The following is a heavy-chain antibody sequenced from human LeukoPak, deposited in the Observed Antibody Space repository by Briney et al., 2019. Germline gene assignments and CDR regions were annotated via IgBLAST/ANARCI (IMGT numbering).Heavy chain of an antibody. Sequence: ASVKVSCKASGYTFNAYAITWVRQAPGQGLEWMGWIRTYNGETHYAEKLQGRVTMTTDTSTSTAYMELRSLTSDDTAVYYCARALYYYDSSGYYSGGYYYYGMDVWGQGTTVTVSS. CDR3: ARALYYYDSSGYYSGGYYYYGMDV. CDR1: GYTFNAYA. CDR2: IRTYNGET. J-gene: IGHJ6*02. D-gene: IGHD3-22*01. V-gene: IGHV1-18*01.